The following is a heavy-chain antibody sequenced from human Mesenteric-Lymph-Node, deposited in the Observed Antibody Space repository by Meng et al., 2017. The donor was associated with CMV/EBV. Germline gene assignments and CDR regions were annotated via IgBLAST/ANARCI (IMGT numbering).Heavy chain of an antibody. Sequence: GGSLRLSCAASGFTFSSYWMHWVRQAPGKGLVWVSRINSDGSSTSYADSVKGRFTISRDNAKNTLYLQMNSLRAEDTAVYYCARGDFSGSHIYYYYYYGMDVWGQGTTVTVSS. CDR3: ARGDFSGSHIYYYYYYGMDV. CDR1: GFTFSSYW. V-gene: IGHV3-74*01. CDR2: INSDGSST. D-gene: IGHD1-26*01. J-gene: IGHJ6*02.